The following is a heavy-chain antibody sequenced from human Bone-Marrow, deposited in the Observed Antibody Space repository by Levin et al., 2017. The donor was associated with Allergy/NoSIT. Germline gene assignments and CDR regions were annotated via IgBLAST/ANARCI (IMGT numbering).Heavy chain of an antibody. V-gene: IGHV3-23*01. CDR1: GFTFSSYA. D-gene: IGHD6-19*01. Sequence: GGSLRLSCAASGFTFSSYAMIWARQAPGKGLEWVSGISGGGSTTYYVDSVKGRFTISRDNSQNTLCLQMNSLRAEDTAVYYCAKSASGWPWTFEYWGLGTLVTVSS. CDR2: ISGGGSTT. CDR3: AKSASGWPWTFEY. J-gene: IGHJ4*02.